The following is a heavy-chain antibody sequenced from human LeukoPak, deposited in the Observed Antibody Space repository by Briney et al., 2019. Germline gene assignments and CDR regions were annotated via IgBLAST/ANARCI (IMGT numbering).Heavy chain of an antibody. V-gene: IGHV1-8*01. CDR2: MNPNSGNT. D-gene: IGHD6-13*01. CDR1: GYTFTSYD. J-gene: IGHJ5*02. Sequence: ASVKDSYKASGYTFTSYDINWVRQATGQGLEWMGWMNPNSGNTGYAQRFQGRVTMTRNTSISTAYMELSSLRSEDTAVYYCARGFIAAAGGFDPSGQAPLVTVSS. CDR3: ARGFIAAAGGFDP.